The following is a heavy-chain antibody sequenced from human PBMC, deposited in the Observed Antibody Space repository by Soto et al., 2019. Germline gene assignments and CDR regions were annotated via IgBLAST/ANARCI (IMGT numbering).Heavy chain of an antibody. V-gene: IGHV4-39*01. CDR1: GDSISSVNYW. CDR3: ARQVGTGLWYFDS. D-gene: IGHD1-1*01. Sequence: QLQLQESGPRLVKPSETLSLTCAVAGDSISSVNYWWGWIRQPPGKGLEWIGSVFYSGATYYNASLKSRVTIAVDTSNNQSSLTLTSVTAADTAVYSCARQVGTGLWYFDSWGQGSLVTVSS. CDR2: VFYSGAT. J-gene: IGHJ4*02.